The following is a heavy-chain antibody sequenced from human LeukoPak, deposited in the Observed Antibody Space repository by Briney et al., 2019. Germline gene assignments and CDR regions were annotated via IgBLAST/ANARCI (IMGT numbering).Heavy chain of an antibody. V-gene: IGHV4-34*01. CDR3: ARVHCSSTSCYYYYGMDV. J-gene: IGHJ6*02. CDR2: INHSGST. D-gene: IGHD2-2*01. CDR1: GRSFSGYY. Sequence: PSETLSLTCAVYGRSFSGYYWSWIRQPPGKGLEWIGEINHSGSTNYNPSLKSRVTISVDTSKNQFSLKLSSVTAADTAVYYCARVHCSSTSCYYYYGMDVWGQGTTVTVSS.